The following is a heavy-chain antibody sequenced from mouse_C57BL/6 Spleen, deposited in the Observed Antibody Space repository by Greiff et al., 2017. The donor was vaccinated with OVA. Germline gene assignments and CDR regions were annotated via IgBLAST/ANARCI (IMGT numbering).Heavy chain of an antibody. V-gene: IGHV1-55*01. CDR1: GYTFTSYW. Sequence: QVQLQQPGAELVKPGASVKMSCKASGYTFTSYWITWVKQRPGQGLEWIGDIYPGSGSTNYNAKFKSKATLTVDTSSSTAYMQLSSLTSEDSAVDYCARYSDGNYALDYWGQGTTVTVSS. J-gene: IGHJ2*01. CDR2: IYPGSGST. CDR3: ARYSDGNYALDY. D-gene: IGHD2-1*01.